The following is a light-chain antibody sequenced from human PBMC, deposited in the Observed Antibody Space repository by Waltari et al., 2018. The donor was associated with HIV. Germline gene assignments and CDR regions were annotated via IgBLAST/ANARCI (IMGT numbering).Light chain of an antibody. Sequence: SVLTQPPSVSGTPGQEISISCSGNNSNIGAGYDVHWYRQSQGTAPKLVLYGDTCRPSGGPDRFSGSRSGNSVSLDITGLRAEDEGDYYCQSYDKSLSGPWVFGGGTKLTVL. CDR1: NSNIGAGYD. J-gene: IGLJ3*02. V-gene: IGLV1-40*01. CDR3: QSYDKSLSGPWV. CDR2: GDT.